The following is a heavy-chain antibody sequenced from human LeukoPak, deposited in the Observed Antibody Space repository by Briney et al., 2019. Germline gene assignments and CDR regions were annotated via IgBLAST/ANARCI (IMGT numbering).Heavy chain of an antibody. J-gene: IGHJ6*02. CDR3: ASSKVPAATYTGFYYYYGMDV. D-gene: IGHD2-2*01. V-gene: IGHV1-8*01. Sequence: GASVKVSCKASGYTFTSYDINWVRQATGQGLEWMGWMNRNSGNTGYAQKFQGRVTMTRNTSISTAYMELSSLRSEDTAVYYCASSKVPAATYTGFYYYYGMDVWGQGTTVTVSS. CDR1: GYTFTSYD. CDR2: MNRNSGNT.